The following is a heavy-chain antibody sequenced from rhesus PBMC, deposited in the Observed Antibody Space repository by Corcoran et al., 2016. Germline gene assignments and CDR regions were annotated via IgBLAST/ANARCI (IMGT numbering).Heavy chain of an antibody. V-gene: IGHV4-73*01. J-gene: IGHJ4*01. CDR3: AREDRRTRYYFDY. D-gene: IGHD2-33*01. CDR2: IDGNSASN. CDR1: GGSISGYY. Sequence: QVKLQQWGEGLVKPSETLSLTCAVYGGSISGYYWSWIRQPPGKGLEWIGNIDGNSASNNYNHALKNRVTISKDTSKNQFSLKRSSVTAADTAVYYCAREDRRTRYYFDYWGQGGLVTVS.